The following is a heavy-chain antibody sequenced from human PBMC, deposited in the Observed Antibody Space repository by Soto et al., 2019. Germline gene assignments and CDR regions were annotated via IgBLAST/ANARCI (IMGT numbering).Heavy chain of an antibody. Sequence: SETLSLTCTVSGGSISSYYWSWIRQPAGKGLEWIGRIYTSGSTNYNPSLKSRVTMSVDTSKNQFSLKLSSVTAADTAVYYCARVAVGATRGSDYFDYWGQGTLVTVSS. CDR3: ARVAVGATRGSDYFDY. CDR1: GGSISSYY. J-gene: IGHJ4*02. D-gene: IGHD1-26*01. CDR2: IYTSGST. V-gene: IGHV4-4*07.